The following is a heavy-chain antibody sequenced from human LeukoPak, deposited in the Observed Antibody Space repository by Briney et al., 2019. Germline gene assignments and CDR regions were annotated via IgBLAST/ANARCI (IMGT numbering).Heavy chain of an antibody. Sequence: SETLSLTCTVSGGSISSSSYYWGWIRQPPGKGLEWIGSIYYSGSTYYNPSLKSRVTISVDTSKNQFSLKLSSVTAADTAVYYCARTYDSSGYYYGGRAYYFDYWGQGTLVTVSS. CDR3: ARTYDSSGYYYGGRAYYFDY. CDR1: GGSISSSSYY. CDR2: IYYSGST. V-gene: IGHV4-39*07. J-gene: IGHJ4*02. D-gene: IGHD3-22*01.